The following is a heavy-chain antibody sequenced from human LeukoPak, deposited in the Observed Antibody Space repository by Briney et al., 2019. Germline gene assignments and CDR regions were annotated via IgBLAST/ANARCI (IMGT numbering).Heavy chain of an antibody. CDR1: GFTFNYYW. CDR3: ARAPYSSGRNYYFDY. D-gene: IGHD3-22*01. V-gene: IGHV3-74*01. J-gene: IGHJ4*02. Sequence: GGSLRLSCAASGFTFNYYWMHWVRQAPGKGLVWVSRINHDGSSTTSADSVEGRFTISRDNAKNTLYLQMDSLRAEDTAIYYCARAPYSSGRNYYFDYWGRGTLVTVSS. CDR2: INHDGSST.